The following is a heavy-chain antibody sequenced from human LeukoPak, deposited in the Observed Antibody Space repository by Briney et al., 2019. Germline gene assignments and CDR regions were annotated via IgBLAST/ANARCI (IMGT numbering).Heavy chain of an antibody. CDR3: AKGDPVSGVY. V-gene: IGHV3-7*01. J-gene: IGHJ4*02. CDR2: INQDGSGT. Sequence: GGSLRLSCATSGFAFSTYWMTWVRQAPGKGLEWVANINQDGSGTYYVDSVTGRFTISRDNAKSSLYRQVNSLRAEDSAVYYCAKGDPVSGVYWGRGTLVTVSS. CDR1: GFAFSTYW. D-gene: IGHD3-16*01.